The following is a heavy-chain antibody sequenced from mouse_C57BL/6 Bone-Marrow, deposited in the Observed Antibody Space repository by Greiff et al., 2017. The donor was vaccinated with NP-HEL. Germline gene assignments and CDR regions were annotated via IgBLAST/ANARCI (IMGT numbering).Heavy chain of an antibody. J-gene: IGHJ3*01. CDR1: GFTFSDYG. Sequence: EVKLVESGGGLVKPGGSLKLSCAASGFTFSDYGMHWVRQAPEKGLEWVAYISSGSSTIYYADTVKGRFTLSRDNATNTLFLQMTSLRSEDTAMYYCARDYYGSSSWFAYWGQGTLVTVSA. CDR2: ISSGSSTI. V-gene: IGHV5-17*01. D-gene: IGHD1-1*01. CDR3: ARDYYGSSSWFAY.